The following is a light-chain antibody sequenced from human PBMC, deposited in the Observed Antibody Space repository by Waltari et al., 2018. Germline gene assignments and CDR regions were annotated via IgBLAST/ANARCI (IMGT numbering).Light chain of an antibody. CDR1: SGDVGGYNS. CDR3: SSYGGSNNWV. V-gene: IGLV2-8*01. Sequence: QSALTQPPSASGSPGQSVTISCTGPSGDVGGYNSVSWYQQRPGKVPKLMISEVSKRPSGVPDRFSGSKSGNTASLTVSGLQAEDEAQYYCSSYGGSNNWVFGGGTKLTVL. J-gene: IGLJ3*02. CDR2: EVS.